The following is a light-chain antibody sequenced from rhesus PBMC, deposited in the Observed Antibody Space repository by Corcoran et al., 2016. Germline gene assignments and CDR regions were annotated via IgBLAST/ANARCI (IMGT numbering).Light chain of an antibody. CDR2: AAS. Sequence: DIQMTQSPSSLSASVGDRVTITCRASQTISSYLAWYQQKPGKVPKLLIYAASSLESGVPSRVSGSGSGTEFTLTLSSLQPEDFATYYCQRHTSHPPTFGQGTKVDIK. CDR1: QTISSY. CDR3: QRHTSHPPT. J-gene: IGKJ1*01. V-gene: IGKV1-44*02.